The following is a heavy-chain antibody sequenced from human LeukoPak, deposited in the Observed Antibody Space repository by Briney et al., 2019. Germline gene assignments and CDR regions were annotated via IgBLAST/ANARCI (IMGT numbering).Heavy chain of an antibody. D-gene: IGHD2-21*02. CDR1: GESFSGYY. CDR3: ARSPCSGDCYPTYYYYYMDV. Sequence: SETLSLTCSVYGESFSGYYWSWIRQPPGKGLEWIGEINHSGDTNYNPSLKSRVTISVDTSRNQFSLKLSSVTAADPAVYYCARSPCSGDCYPTYYYYYMDVWGKGTTVTVSS. V-gene: IGHV4-34*01. J-gene: IGHJ6*03. CDR2: INHSGDT.